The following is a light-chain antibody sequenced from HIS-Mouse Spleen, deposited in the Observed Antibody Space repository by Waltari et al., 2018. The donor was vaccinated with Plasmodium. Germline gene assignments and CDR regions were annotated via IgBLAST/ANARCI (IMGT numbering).Light chain of an antibody. Sequence: ALRMTQPPYPLSASTGDRVTITCRASQVISSYLAWYQQKPGKAPKGLIYAASTLQSGGPSRFSGSGSGTDFTLTISCLQSEDFATYYCQQYYSYPLTFGVGTKVEIK. J-gene: IGKJ4*01. CDR2: AAS. V-gene: IGKV1-8*01. CDR3: QQYYSYPLT. CDR1: QVISSY.